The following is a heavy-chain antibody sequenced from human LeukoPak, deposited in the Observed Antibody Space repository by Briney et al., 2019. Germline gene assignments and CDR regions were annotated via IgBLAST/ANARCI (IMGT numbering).Heavy chain of an antibody. V-gene: IGHV1-18*04. J-gene: IGHJ6*03. CDR2: ISAHTGDT. CDR3: ARVGFSKFHYYMDV. D-gene: IGHD4-11*01. Sequence: ASVKVSCKASGYTFTGYYMHWVRQAPGQGLEWMAWISAHTGDTKSAQRFQDRVTTTTDTSTNTAYMELRSLRSDDTAVYYCARVGFSKFHYYMDVWGKGTTVTVSS. CDR1: GYTFTGYY.